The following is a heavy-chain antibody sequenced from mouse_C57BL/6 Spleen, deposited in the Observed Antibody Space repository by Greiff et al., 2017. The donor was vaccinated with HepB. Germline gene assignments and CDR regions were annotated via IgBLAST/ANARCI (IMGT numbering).Heavy chain of an antibody. J-gene: IGHJ4*01. V-gene: IGHV7-3*01. CDR2: IRNKANGYTT. CDR1: GFTFTDYY. Sequence: EVKVVESGGGLVQPGGSLSLSCAASGFTFTDYYMSWVRQPPGKALEWLGFIRNKANGYTTEYSASVKGRFTISRDNSQSILYLHMNALRAEDSATYYCARYDYGSSHYAMDYWGQGTSVTVSS. D-gene: IGHD1-1*01. CDR3: ARYDYGSSHYAMDY.